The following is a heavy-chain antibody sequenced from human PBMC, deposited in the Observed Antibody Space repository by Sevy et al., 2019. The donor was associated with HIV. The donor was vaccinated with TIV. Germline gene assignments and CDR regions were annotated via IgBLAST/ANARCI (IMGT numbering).Heavy chain of an antibody. CDR1: GASITSGGSC. Sequence: SETLSLTCTVSGASITSGGSCWSWIRQHPGSTLEWIGYVYHSGTTYYNPSLKSRVSISLDTSKNQVSPNLASVTAADTAVYFCARDGRHYGDYFRDAFDLWGQGTMVTVSS. CDR3: ARDGRHYGDYFRDAFDL. V-gene: IGHV4-31*03. CDR2: VYHSGTT. J-gene: IGHJ3*01. D-gene: IGHD2-21*02.